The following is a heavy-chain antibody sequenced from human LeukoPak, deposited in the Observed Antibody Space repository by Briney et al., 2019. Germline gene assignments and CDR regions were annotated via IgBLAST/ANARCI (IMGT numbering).Heavy chain of an antibody. J-gene: IGHJ4*02. Sequence: PSETLSLTCTVSGYSISSSSYYWGWIRQPPGKGLEWIGSIYYSGTTYYNPSLKSRVTISVDTSKNHFSLKLSSVTAADTAVYYCARHRSYHYDSCDYWGQGTLVTVSS. D-gene: IGHD3-22*01. CDR2: IYYSGTT. CDR1: GYSISSSSYY. CDR3: ARHRSYHYDSCDY. V-gene: IGHV4-39*01.